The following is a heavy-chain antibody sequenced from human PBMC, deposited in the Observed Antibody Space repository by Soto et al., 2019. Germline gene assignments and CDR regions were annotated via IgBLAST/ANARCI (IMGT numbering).Heavy chain of an antibody. J-gene: IGHJ4*02. D-gene: IGHD3-10*01. Sequence: ASVKVSCKASGYTFTSYGISWVRQAPGQGLEWMGWISAYNGNTNYAQKLQGRVTMTTDTSTSTAYMELRSLRSDDTAVYYCARDEGYYYYGSANDHWGQGTLVTVSS. CDR2: ISAYNGNT. V-gene: IGHV1-18*01. CDR1: GYTFTSYG. CDR3: ARDEGYYYYGSANDH.